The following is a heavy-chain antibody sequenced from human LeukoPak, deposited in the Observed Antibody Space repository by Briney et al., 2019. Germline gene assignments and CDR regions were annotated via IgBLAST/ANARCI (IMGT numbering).Heavy chain of an antibody. CDR3: ARDQYSGSYYTYYYYYMDV. V-gene: IGHV1-69*13. Sequence: SVKVSCKASGGTFSSYAISWVRQAPGQGLEWMGGIIPIFGTANYAQKFQGRVAITADESTSTAYMELSSLRSDDTAVYYCARDQYSGSYYTYYYYYMDVWGKGTTVTVSS. J-gene: IGHJ6*03. CDR1: GGTFSSYA. D-gene: IGHD1-26*01. CDR2: IIPIFGTA.